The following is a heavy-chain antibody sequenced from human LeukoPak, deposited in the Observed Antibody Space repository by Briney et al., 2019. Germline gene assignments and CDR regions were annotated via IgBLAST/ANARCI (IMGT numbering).Heavy chain of an antibody. J-gene: IGHJ4*02. D-gene: IGHD6-19*01. V-gene: IGHV1-18*01. CDR1: GYTFSSYS. CDR2: ISTYNGKT. Sequence: RASVKVSCKASGYTFSSYSIAWVRQAPGQGLEWMGWISTYNGKTKDAQKFQGRVTMTRNTSISTAYMELSSLRSEDTAVYYCARAHDHYSSGWYGYWGQGTLVTVSS. CDR3: ARAHDHYSSGWYGY.